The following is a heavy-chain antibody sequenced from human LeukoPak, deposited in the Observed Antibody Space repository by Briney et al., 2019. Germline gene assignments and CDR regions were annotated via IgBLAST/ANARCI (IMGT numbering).Heavy chain of an antibody. CDR3: ARSAGYSSGWPFFDY. V-gene: IGHV3-48*01. J-gene: IGHJ4*02. D-gene: IGHD6-19*01. CDR2: ISSSSSTI. CDR1: GFTFSSYS. Sequence: GGSLRLSCAASGFTFSSYSMNWVRQAPGKGLEWVSYISSSSSTIYYADSVKGRFTISRDNAKNSLYLQMNSLRAEDTAVYYCARSAGYSSGWPFFDYWGQGTLVTVSS.